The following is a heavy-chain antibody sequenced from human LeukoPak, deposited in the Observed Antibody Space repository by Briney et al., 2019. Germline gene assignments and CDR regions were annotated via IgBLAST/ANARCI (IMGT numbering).Heavy chain of an antibody. CDR1: GYTFTSYT. D-gene: IGHD1-26*01. CDR3: ARERGSVYSGNYHDAFDI. Sequence: EASVRVSCEASGYTFTSYTINWVRQAPGQGLERLGWISGYNGNTNYAQKLQGRVTMTTDTSTSTAYMELRSLRSDDTAVYYCARERGSVYSGNYHDAFDIWGQGTMVTVSS. CDR2: ISGYNGNT. J-gene: IGHJ3*02. V-gene: IGHV1-18*01.